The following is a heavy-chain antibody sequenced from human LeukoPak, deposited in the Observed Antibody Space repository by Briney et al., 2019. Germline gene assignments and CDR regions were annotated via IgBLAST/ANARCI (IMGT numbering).Heavy chain of an antibody. CDR2: INHSGST. CDR1: GGSFSGYY. CDR3: ATGSGSYFPAAY. D-gene: IGHD3-10*01. V-gene: IGHV4-34*01. Sequence: SETLSLTCAVYGGSFSGYYWSWIRQPPGKGLEWIGEINHSGSTNYNPSLTSRVTISVDTSKNQFSLKLSSVTAADTAVYYCATGSGSYFPAAYWGQGTLVTVSS. J-gene: IGHJ4*02.